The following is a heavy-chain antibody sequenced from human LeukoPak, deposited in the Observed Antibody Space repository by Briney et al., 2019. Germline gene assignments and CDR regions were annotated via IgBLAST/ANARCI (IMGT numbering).Heavy chain of an antibody. Sequence: GGSLRLSCAASGFTFSSYEMNWVRQAPGKGLEWVSYISSSGSTIYYADSVKGRFTISRDNAKNSLYPQMNSLRAEDTAVYYCARVWEISFDSWGQGSLVTVSA. CDR3: ARVWEISFDS. CDR2: ISSSGSTI. D-gene: IGHD3-16*02. V-gene: IGHV3-48*03. CDR1: GFTFSSYE. J-gene: IGHJ4*02.